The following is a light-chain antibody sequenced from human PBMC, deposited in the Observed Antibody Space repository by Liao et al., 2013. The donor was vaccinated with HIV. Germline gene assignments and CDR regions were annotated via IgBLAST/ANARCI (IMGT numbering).Light chain of an antibody. CDR1: KLSDKF. CDR3: QVWDSSRDHPYV. J-gene: IGLJ1*01. Sequence: SFELTQPPSVSVSPGQTATITCSGHKLSDKFTSWYQQRPGQSPLLVMYRDNKRPSGIPERFSGSSSGNTATLTVSGTQPIDEADYYCQVWDSSRDHPYVFGTGTKVTVL. CDR2: RDN. V-gene: IGLV3-1*01.